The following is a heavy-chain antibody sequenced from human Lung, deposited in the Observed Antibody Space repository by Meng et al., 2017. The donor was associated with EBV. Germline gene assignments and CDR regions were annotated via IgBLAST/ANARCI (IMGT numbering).Heavy chain of an antibody. CDR1: GRSFSSSY. V-gene: IGHV4-34*01. CDR3: ARGATSVFDL. Sequence: QVQLQQWGAGLLKPSETLSLTCGVSGRSFSSSYWSWIRQPPGKGLEWIGQINYSGITNYNPSLKSRVTISVDTSKNQFSLQLNSVTPEDTAVYYCARGATSVFDLWGRGTLVTVS. J-gene: IGHJ2*01. CDR2: INYSGIT.